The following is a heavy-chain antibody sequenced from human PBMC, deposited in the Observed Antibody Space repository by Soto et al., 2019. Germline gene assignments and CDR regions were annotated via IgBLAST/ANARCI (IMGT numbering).Heavy chain of an antibody. CDR3: ARDAITVYDSSGYYLRAEYFQH. Sequence: LRLSCAASGFTFSSYWMHWVRQAPGKGLVWVSRINSDGSSTSYADSVKGRFTISRDNAKNTLYLQMNSLRAEDTAVYYCARDAITVYDSSGYYLRAEYFQHWGQGTRVTVSS. J-gene: IGHJ1*01. V-gene: IGHV3-74*01. D-gene: IGHD3-22*01. CDR1: GFTFSSYW. CDR2: INSDGSST.